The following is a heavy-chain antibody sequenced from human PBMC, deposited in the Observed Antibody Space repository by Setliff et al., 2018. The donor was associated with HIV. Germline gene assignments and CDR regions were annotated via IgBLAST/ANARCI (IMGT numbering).Heavy chain of an antibody. D-gene: IGHD6-19*01. CDR3: AKVTSSGRWNSDLDS. CDR1: GFPFSSYG. J-gene: IGHJ4*02. Sequence: GGSLRLSCAASGFPFSSYGLHWVRQVPGRGLEWVGIISYGGEKYYADSVKGRFTISKDNSKNTLDLQMISLRVEDTALYYCAKVTSSGRWNSDLDSWGQGTLVTVSS. V-gene: IGHV3-30*01. CDR2: ISYGGEK.